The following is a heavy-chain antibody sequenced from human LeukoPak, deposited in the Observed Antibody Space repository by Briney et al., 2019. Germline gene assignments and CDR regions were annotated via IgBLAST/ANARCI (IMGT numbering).Heavy chain of an antibody. Sequence: PGRSLRLSCAASGFTFSSYGMHWVRQAPGKGLEWVALIWYDGSNKYYADSVKGRFTISRDNSKNTLYLQMNSLRAEDTAVYYCAKEGTYYDFWSGYSSIDYWGQGTLVTVSS. J-gene: IGHJ4*02. CDR2: IWYDGSNK. CDR1: GFTFSSYG. V-gene: IGHV3-33*06. D-gene: IGHD3-3*01. CDR3: AKEGTYYDFWSGYSSIDY.